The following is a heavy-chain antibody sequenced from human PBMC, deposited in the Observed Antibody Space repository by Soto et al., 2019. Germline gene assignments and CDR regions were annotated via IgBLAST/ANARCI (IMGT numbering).Heavy chain of an antibody. V-gene: IGHV3-21*01. CDR1: GFTFSSYS. CDR3: XXXXXXXXXXXXXGX. J-gene: IGHJ4*02. CDR2: ISSSSSYI. Sequence: EVQLVESGGGLVKPGGSLRLSCAASGFTFSSYSMNWVRQAPGKGLEWVSSISSSSSYIYYADSVKGRFTISRDNAKNSLYLQMTSLXAXXXXXXXXXXXXXXXXXXXXXGXWGQGTLVTVSS.